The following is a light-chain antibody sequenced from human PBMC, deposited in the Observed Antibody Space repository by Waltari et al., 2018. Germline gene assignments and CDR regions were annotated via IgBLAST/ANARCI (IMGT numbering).Light chain of an antibody. CDR3: QQSYSTPRLT. CDR1: QSISSY. CDR2: AAS. V-gene: IGKV1-39*01. J-gene: IGKJ4*01. Sequence: DIQMTQSPSSLSASVGDRVTIPCRASQSISSYLNWYQQKPGKAPKLLSYAASSLQSGVPSRFSGSGSGTDFTLTISSLQPEDFATYYCQQSYSTPRLTFGGGTKVEIK.